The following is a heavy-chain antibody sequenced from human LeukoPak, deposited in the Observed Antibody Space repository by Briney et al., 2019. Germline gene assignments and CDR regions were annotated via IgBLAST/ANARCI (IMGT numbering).Heavy chain of an antibody. CDR1: GYTFTSYG. CDR2: ISAYNGNT. CDR3: ARRDYYDSSGTFDY. Sequence: ASVKVSCKASGYTFTSYGISWVRQAPGQGLEWMGWISAYNGNTNYAQKLQGRVTMTTDTSTSTACMELRSLRSDDTAVYYCARRDYYDSSGTFDYWGQGTLVTVSS. J-gene: IGHJ4*02. D-gene: IGHD3-22*01. V-gene: IGHV1-18*01.